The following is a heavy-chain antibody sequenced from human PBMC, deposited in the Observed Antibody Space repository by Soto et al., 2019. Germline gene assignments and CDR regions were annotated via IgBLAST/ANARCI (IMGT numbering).Heavy chain of an antibody. CDR3: ASRYSSSPFFYYYYGMDV. V-gene: IGHV1-69*13. D-gene: IGHD6-6*01. CDR2: IIPIFGTA. J-gene: IGHJ6*02. CDR1: GGTFSSYA. Sequence: SGKVYCNASGGTFSSYAISWVRQAPGQGLEWMGGIIPIFGTANYAQKFQGRVTITADESTSTAYMELSSLRSEDTAVYYCASRYSSSPFFYYYYGMDVWGQGTTVTVSS.